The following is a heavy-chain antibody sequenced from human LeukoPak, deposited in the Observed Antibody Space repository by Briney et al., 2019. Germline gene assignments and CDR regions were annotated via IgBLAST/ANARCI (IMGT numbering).Heavy chain of an antibody. J-gene: IGHJ6*02. V-gene: IGHV3-7*01. CDR2: IKQDGSEK. CDR1: GFTFSSYW. Sequence: PGGSLGLSCAASGFTFSSYWMSWVRQAPWKGLEWVANIKQDGSEKYYVDSVKGRFTISRDNAKNSLYLQMNSLRAEDTAVYYCARDQAQSANYYYYGMDVWGQGTTVTVSS. CDR3: ARDQAQSANYYYYGMDV.